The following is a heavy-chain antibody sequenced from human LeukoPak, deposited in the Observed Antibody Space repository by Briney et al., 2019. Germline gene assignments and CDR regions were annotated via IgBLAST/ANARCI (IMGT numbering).Heavy chain of an antibody. V-gene: IGHV3-7*03. D-gene: IGHD1-14*01. Sequence: PGGSLRLSCAASGFTFSSNWMSWVRLAPGKGLEWVANIKEDGTETYYVDSVKGRFTISRDNAKNSLYLQMNSLRVEDTAVYYCAKEGRNLQTYWGQGTLVTVSS. J-gene: IGHJ4*02. CDR3: AKEGRNLQTY. CDR1: GFTFSSNW. CDR2: IKEDGTET.